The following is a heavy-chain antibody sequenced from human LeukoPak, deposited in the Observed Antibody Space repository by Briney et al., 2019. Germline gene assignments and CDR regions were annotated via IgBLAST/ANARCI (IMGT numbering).Heavy chain of an antibody. Sequence: GGSLRLSCAASGFSFSSYSMNGGRQAPGKGLEWVSSISSSSNYIYYADSVKGRFTISRDNAKNSLYLQMNSLRAEDTAVYYCARRAALDYWGQGTLVTVSS. CDR1: GFSFSSYS. J-gene: IGHJ4*02. V-gene: IGHV3-21*01. CDR3: ARRAALDY. D-gene: IGHD2-15*01. CDR2: ISSSSNYI.